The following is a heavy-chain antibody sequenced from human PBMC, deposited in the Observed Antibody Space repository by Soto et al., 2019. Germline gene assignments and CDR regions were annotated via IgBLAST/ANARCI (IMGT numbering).Heavy chain of an antibody. Sequence: EVQLLESGGGLVQPGGSLRLSCAASGFTFGNYGMNWVRQAPGKGLEWVSGISGGGGSTSYGDSVKGRFTISRDPSKNTVFLEMNSLRAEDTAVYYCAKGFIVVVTVIRPDDAFDVWGQGTLVTVSS. J-gene: IGHJ3*01. V-gene: IGHV3-23*01. CDR3: AKGFIVVVTVIRPDDAFDV. CDR1: GFTFGNYG. D-gene: IGHD2-21*02. CDR2: ISGGGGST.